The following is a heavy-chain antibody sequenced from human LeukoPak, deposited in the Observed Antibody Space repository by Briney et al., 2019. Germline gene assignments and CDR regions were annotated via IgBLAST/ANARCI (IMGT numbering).Heavy chain of an antibody. V-gene: IGHV6-1*01. CDR3: ARDLERYEVDIVATIYGGGGFDY. J-gene: IGHJ4*02. D-gene: IGHD5-12*01. Sequence: SQTLSLTCAISGDSVSSNSAAWNWIRQSPSRGLEWLGRTYYRSKWYNDYAVSVKSRITINPDTSKNQFSLQLNSVTPEDTAVYYCARDLERYEVDIVATIYGGGGFDYWGQGTLVTVSS. CDR2: TYYRSKWYN. CDR1: GDSVSSNSAA.